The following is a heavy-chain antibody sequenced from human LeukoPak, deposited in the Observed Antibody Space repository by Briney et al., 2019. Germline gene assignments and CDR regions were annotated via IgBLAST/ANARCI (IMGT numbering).Heavy chain of an antibody. CDR1: GYSLTNYW. D-gene: IGHD6-19*01. CDR2: INTGDSDT. CDR3: GRRPDVGGGWNFDY. J-gene: IGHJ4*02. Sequence: GESLKISRKGSGYSLTNYWIDWVRKTPGKGLELMGIINTGDSDTRYSPSFQGQVNNSVDKFIRPAFLQANSPKASDPASVLCGRRPDVGGGWNFDYWGQGTLVTVSS. V-gene: IGHV5-51*01.